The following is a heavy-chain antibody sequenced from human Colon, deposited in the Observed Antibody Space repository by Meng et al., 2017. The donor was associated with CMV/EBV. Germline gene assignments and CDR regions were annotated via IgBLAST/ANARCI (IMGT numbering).Heavy chain of an antibody. Sequence: GGSLKISCAASGFTFSTYWMHWVRQVPGKGLVWVSRINSDESSTSHADSVKGRFTISRDNAKNTLYLQMNSLRAEDTAVYYCARGYSNRIDYWGQGTLVTVSS. CDR1: GFTFSTYW. D-gene: IGHD4-11*01. CDR3: ARGYSNRIDY. CDR2: INSDESST. J-gene: IGHJ4*02. V-gene: IGHV3-74*01.